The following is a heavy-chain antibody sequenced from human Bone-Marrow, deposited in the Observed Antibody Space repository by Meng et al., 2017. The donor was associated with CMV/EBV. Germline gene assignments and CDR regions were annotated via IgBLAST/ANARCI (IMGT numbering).Heavy chain of an antibody. J-gene: IGHJ4*02. V-gene: IGHV3-7*01. CDR1: GFTFSSYW. Sequence: GESLKISCAASGFTFSSYWMSWVRQAPGKGLEWVANIKQDGSEKYYVDSVKGRFTISRDNAKNSLYLQMNSLRAEDTAVYYCARDCSSTSCSTDWGQGTLVTVSS. D-gene: IGHD2-2*02. CDR3: ARDCSSTSCSTD. CDR2: IKQDGSEK.